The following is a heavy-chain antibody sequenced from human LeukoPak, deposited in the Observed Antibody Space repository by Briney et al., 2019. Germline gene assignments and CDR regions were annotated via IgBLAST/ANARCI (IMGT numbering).Heavy chain of an antibody. D-gene: IGHD2-2*01. Sequence: PGRSLRLSCAASGFTFSSYGMHWVRQAPGKGLEWVAVIWYDGSNKYYADSVKGRFTISRDNSKNTLYLQMNSLRAEDTAVYYCASLPAAMVAGETDAFDIWGQGTMVTVSS. J-gene: IGHJ3*02. CDR2: IWYDGSNK. V-gene: IGHV3-33*01. CDR1: GFTFSSYG. CDR3: ASLPAAMVAGETDAFDI.